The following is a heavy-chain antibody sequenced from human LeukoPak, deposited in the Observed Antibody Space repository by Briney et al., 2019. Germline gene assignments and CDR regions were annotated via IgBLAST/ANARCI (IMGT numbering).Heavy chain of an antibody. CDR3: AVEGYCSGGRCYTNWFDH. D-gene: IGHD2-15*01. J-gene: IGHJ5*02. V-gene: IGHV3-48*02. CDR1: GFTFSSYS. Sequence: GGSLSLSCAASGFTFSSYSMNWVRQAPGKGLDWVSYISSTGTTMYYADSVKGRFTISRDNAKNSLYLQMNSLRDEDTAVYYCAVEGYCSGGRCYTNWFDHWGQGTLITVSS. CDR2: ISSTGTTM.